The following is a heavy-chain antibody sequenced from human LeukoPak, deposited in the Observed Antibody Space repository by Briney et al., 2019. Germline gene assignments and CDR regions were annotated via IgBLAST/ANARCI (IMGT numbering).Heavy chain of an antibody. J-gene: IGHJ2*01. CDR1: GGSISSGSYY. CDR3: ARLGSRLQRYFDL. Sequence: SETLSLTCTVSGGSISSGSYYWSWIRQPAGKGLEWIGRIYTSGSTNYNPSLKSRVTISVDTSKNQFSLKLSSVTAADTAVYYCARLGSRLQRYFDLWGRGTLVTVSS. V-gene: IGHV4-61*02. CDR2: IYTSGST. D-gene: IGHD4-11*01.